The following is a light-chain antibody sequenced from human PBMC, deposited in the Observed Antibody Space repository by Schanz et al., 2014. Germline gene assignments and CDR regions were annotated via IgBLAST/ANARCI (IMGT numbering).Light chain of an antibody. Sequence: EIVMTQSPATVSVSPGERATLSCRASQSVSSNLAWYQQKPGQAPRLLIYGASTRATGIPARFSGSGSGTEFTLTISRLEPEDFAVYYCQQYGSSPLYTFGQGTKLEIK. CDR2: GAS. J-gene: IGKJ2*01. CDR1: QSVSSN. V-gene: IGKV3-15*01. CDR3: QQYGSSPLYT.